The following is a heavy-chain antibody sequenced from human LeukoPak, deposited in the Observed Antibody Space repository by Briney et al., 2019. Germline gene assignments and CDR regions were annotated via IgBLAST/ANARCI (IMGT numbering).Heavy chain of an antibody. CDR2: IYTSGNT. V-gene: IGHV4-61*02. D-gene: IGHD3-3*01. J-gene: IGHJ5*02. CDR1: GGSISSGNYY. CDR3: ARDLITTPYNWFDP. Sequence: TSETLSLTCTVSGGSISSGNYYWSWIRQPAGKGLEWIGRIYTSGNTNYNPSLKSRVTVSIDTSKNQFSLKLSSVTAADTAEYYCARDLITTPYNWFDPWGPGTLVIVSS.